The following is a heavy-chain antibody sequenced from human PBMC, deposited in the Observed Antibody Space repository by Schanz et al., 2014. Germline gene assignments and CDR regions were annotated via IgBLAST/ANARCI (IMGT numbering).Heavy chain of an antibody. CDR2: INGYNGHT. J-gene: IGHJ4*02. Sequence: QVDLIQTGAEVGKPGASVKVSCKASGYTFTSDSMHWVRQAPGQGLEWMGWINGYNGHTLYAQKFQGRVTMTTDTSTSTSYMELTSLRFDDTAVYYCARDFSAYVGNYFDYWGQGTLXTVSS. CDR3: ARDFSAYVGNYFDY. V-gene: IGHV1-18*04. D-gene: IGHD5-12*01. CDR1: GYTFTSDS.